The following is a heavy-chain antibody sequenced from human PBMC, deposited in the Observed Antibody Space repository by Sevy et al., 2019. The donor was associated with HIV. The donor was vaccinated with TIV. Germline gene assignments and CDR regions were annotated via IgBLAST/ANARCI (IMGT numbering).Heavy chain of an antibody. D-gene: IGHD3-22*01. CDR2: IWYDGSNK. CDR3: ARPHYYDSSALGTYYYGMDV. J-gene: IGHJ6*02. CDR1: GFTFSSYG. Sequence: GGSLRLSCAASGFTFSSYGMHWVRQAPGKGLEWVAVIWYDGSNKYYADSVKGRFTISRENSKNTLYLQMNSLRAEDTAVYYCARPHYYDSSALGTYYYGMDVWGQGTTVTVSS. V-gene: IGHV3-33*01.